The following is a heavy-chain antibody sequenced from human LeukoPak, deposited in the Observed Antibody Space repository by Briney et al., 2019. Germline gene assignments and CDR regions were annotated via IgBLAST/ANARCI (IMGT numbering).Heavy chain of an antibody. CDR2: ISVYNGDT. J-gene: IGHJ4*02. V-gene: IGHV1-18*01. CDR3: ARGSITGYYYDSSGYYYFDY. D-gene: IGHD3-22*01. Sequence: ASVKVSCKASGYTFTSYGISWGRQAPGQGLEWMGWISVYNGDTNYAQKFQGRVTMTRDTSTSTAYMELSSLRSEDTAVYYCARGSITGYYYDSSGYYYFDYWGQGTLVTVSS. CDR1: GYTFTSYG.